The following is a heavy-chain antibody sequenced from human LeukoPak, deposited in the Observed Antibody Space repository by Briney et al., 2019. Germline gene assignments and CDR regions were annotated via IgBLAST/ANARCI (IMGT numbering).Heavy chain of an antibody. CDR2: IGFREDNQ. D-gene: IGHD3-10*01. Sequence: PGGSLRLSCAGSGFTFSDHGIHWVRQAPGQGLQWVALIGFREDNQCFADSVKGRFTISRDNSKNTVYLQMNTLRDEDTAVYYCTRDITNHYSFDYWGQGTLVTVSS. CDR3: TRDITNHYSFDY. J-gene: IGHJ4*02. V-gene: IGHV3-30*04. CDR1: GFTFSDHG.